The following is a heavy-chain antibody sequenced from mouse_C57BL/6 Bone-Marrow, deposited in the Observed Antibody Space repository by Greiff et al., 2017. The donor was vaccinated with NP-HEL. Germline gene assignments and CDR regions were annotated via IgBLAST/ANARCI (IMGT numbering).Heavy chain of an antibody. CDR1: GFTFSRYA. J-gene: IGHJ4*01. CDR2: ISDGGSYT. V-gene: IGHV5-4*01. Sequence: EVKLVESGGGLVKPGGSLKLSCAASGFTFSRYAMSWVRQTPDKRLEWVATISDGGSYTYYPDNVKGRFTISRDNAKNNLYLQMSHLKSEDTAMYYCARDYDYGGYYAMDYWGQGTSVTVSS. D-gene: IGHD2-4*01. CDR3: ARDYDYGGYYAMDY.